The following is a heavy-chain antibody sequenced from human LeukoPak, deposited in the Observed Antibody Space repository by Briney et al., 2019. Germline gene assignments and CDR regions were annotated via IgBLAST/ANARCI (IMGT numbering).Heavy chain of an antibody. CDR3: AKVRDDSSGYYYSYYFDY. D-gene: IGHD3-22*01. Sequence: GGSLRLSCAASGFTFSSYAMSWVRQAPGKGLEWVSAISGSGGSTYCADSVKGRFTISRDNSKNTLYLQTNSLRAEDTAVYYCAKVRDDSSGYYYSYYFDYWGQGTLVTVSS. J-gene: IGHJ4*02. CDR2: ISGSGGST. V-gene: IGHV3-23*01. CDR1: GFTFSSYA.